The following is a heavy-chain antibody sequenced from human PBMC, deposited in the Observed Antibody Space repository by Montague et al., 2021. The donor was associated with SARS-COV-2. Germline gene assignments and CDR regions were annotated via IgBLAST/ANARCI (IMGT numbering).Heavy chain of an antibody. J-gene: IGHJ6*02. CDR2: ISRSGSII. CDR1: GFIFNDYE. D-gene: IGHD3-22*01. V-gene: IGHV3-48*03. Sequence: SLRLSCAASGFIFNDYEMNWVRQAPGKGLEWVSYISRSGSIIYYADSLKGRFTISRDNTKKSLFLQMKRLRAEDTAIYFCARDGFLYDTSGNLKSYNGMDVWGQGTAVTVS. CDR3: ARDGFLYDTSGNLKSYNGMDV.